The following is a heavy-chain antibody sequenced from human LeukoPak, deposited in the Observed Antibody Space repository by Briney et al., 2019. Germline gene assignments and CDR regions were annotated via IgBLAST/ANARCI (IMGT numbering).Heavy chain of an antibody. J-gene: IGHJ4*02. Sequence: KPGGSLRLSCAASGFTFSTYNMNWVRQAPGKGLEWVSSISSSSSYIYYVDSVKGRFTISRDNAKNSLYLQMNSLRAEDTAVYYCARDFSSGYPWDYWGQGTLVTVSS. CDR1: GFTFSTYN. CDR3: ARDFSSGYPWDY. V-gene: IGHV3-21*01. D-gene: IGHD3-22*01. CDR2: ISSSSSYI.